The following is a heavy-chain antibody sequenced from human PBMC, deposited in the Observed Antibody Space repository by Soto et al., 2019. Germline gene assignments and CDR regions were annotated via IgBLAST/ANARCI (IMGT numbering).Heavy chain of an antibody. J-gene: IGHJ4*02. CDR1: GFSLTTTGVG. V-gene: IGHV2-5*02. D-gene: IGHD3-16*01. CDR2: IYGDDDD. Sequence: QITLKESGPTLVKPTETLTLTCTFSGFSLTTTGVGVGWIRQPPGEALEWLALIYGDDDDYYTPSLKSRLTSTRDTYKNQVVLTMTNRDPVDTATYYCVHRLRGWGIYSGFDYWGQGTLVTVSS. CDR3: VHRLRGWGIYSGFDY.